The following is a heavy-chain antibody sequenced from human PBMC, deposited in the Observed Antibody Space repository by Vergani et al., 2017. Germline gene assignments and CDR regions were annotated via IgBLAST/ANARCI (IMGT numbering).Heavy chain of an antibody. D-gene: IGHD2-2*01. CDR2: ISGSGGST. CDR3: AKDTPPIVVVPAAPHDAFDI. V-gene: IGHV3-23*04. CDR1: GFTFSSYA. J-gene: IGHJ3*02. Sequence: DVQIVESGGGLVQPGGSLRLSCAASGFTFSSYAMSWVRQAPGKGLEWVSAISGSGGSTYYADSVKGRFTISRDNSKNTLYLQMNSLRAEDTAVYYCAKDTPPIVVVPAAPHDAFDIWGQGTMVTVSS.